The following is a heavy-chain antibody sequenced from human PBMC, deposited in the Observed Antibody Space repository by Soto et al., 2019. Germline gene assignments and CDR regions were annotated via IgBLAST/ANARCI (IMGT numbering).Heavy chain of an antibody. CDR1: GYNFTNYW. D-gene: IGHD1-26*01. Sequence: GEYLKISCKGSGYNFTNYWIGWVRQMPGKGLEWMGIIYPDDSDTRYSPSFQGQVTISVDKSISAAYLQWGSLKASDTAMYFCARQEGATVLFYYGMDVWGQGTTGTVSS. J-gene: IGHJ6*02. CDR3: ARQEGATVLFYYGMDV. V-gene: IGHV5-51*01. CDR2: IYPDDSDT.